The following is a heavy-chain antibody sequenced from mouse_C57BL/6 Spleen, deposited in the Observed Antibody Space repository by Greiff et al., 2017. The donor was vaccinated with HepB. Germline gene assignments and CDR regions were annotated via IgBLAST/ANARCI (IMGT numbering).Heavy chain of an antibody. CDR2: IDPETGGT. CDR1: GYTFTDYE. J-gene: IGHJ2*01. Sequence: VKLMESGAELVRPGASVTLSCKASGYTFTDYEMHWVKQTPVHGLEWIGAIDPETGGTAYNQKFKGKAILTADKSSSTAYMELRSLTSEDSAVYYCTRSSYGNYWGQGTTLTVSS. CDR3: TRSSYGNY. V-gene: IGHV1-15*01. D-gene: IGHD1-1*01.